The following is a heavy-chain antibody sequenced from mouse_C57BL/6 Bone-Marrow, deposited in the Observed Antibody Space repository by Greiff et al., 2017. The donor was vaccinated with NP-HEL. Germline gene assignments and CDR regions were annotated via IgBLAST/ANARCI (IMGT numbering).Heavy chain of an antibody. CDR3: ANYFDY. V-gene: IGHV1-82*01. Sequence: VQLQQSGPELVKPGASVKISCKASGYAFSSSGMNWVKQRPGKGLEWIGRIYPGDGDTNYNGKFKGKATLTADKSSSTAYMQLSSLTSEDSAVYFCANYFDYWGQGTTLTVSS. J-gene: IGHJ2*01. CDR1: GYAFSSSG. CDR2: IYPGDGDT.